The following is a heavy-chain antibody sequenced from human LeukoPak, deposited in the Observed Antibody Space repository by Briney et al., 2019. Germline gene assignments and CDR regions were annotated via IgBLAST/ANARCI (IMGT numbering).Heavy chain of an antibody. D-gene: IGHD3-22*01. CDR1: GGTFSSYA. Sequence: SVKVSCKASGGTFSSYAISWVRQAPGQGLEWMGGIIPIFGTANYAQKFQGRVTITADESTSTAYMELSSLRSEDTAVYYCAREYYYDSSGYGSRGAFDIWGQGTMVTVSS. V-gene: IGHV1-69*13. CDR3: AREYYYDSSGYGSRGAFDI. CDR2: IIPIFGTA. J-gene: IGHJ3*02.